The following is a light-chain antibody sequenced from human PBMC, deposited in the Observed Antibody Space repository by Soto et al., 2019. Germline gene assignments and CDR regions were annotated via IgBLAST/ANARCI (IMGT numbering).Light chain of an antibody. Sequence: DIQLTQSPSLLSASVGDRVTITCRASQDISNHLNWYQQKPGKAPKLLIFAASSLQSGVPSRFSGSRSGPDFTLTISSLQPEDFATYYCQQANSFPLTFGGGAKVDI. J-gene: IGKJ4*01. CDR3: QQANSFPLT. CDR2: AAS. CDR1: QDISNH. V-gene: IGKV1-39*01.